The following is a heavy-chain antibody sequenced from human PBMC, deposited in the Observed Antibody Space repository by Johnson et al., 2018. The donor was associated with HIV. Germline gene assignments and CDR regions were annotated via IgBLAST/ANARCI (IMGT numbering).Heavy chain of an antibody. CDR1: GFTVSSNY. Sequence: VQLVESGGGLVQPGGSLRLSCAASGFTVSSNYMNWVRQAPGKGLEWVSLIYGGGTIYYADSVKGRFNISRDNAKNSLYLKMNSLRAEDTAVYYCAKDSEVSGYQPDAFDIWGQGTMVTVSS. CDR3: AKDSEVSGYQPDAFDI. V-gene: IGHV3-66*01. J-gene: IGHJ3*02. CDR2: IYGGGTI. D-gene: IGHD3-3*01.